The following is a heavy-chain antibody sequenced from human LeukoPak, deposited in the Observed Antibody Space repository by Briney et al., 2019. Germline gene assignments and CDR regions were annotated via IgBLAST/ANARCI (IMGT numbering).Heavy chain of an antibody. CDR3: AKVRHGGSYPFDY. J-gene: IGHJ4*02. CDR2: ISYDGSYK. Sequence: GRSLRLSCAASGFTFGVYGMHWVRQAPGKGLEWVAIISYDGSYKYYADSVKGRFTISRDNSKNTLYLQMNSLRAEDTAVYYCAKVRHGGSYPFDYWGQGTLVTVSS. V-gene: IGHV3-30*18. CDR1: GFTFGVYG. D-gene: IGHD1-26*01.